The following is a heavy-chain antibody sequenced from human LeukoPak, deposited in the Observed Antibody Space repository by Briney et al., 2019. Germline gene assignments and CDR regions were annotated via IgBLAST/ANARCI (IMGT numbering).Heavy chain of an antibody. CDR2: IYYSGST. V-gene: IGHV4-59*08. Sequence: PSETLSLTCTVSGGSISSYYWSWIRQPPGKGLEWIGYIYYSGSTNYNPSLKSRVTISVDTSKNQFSLKLSSVTAADTAVYYCARSPVVGATWGVYNWFDPWGQGTLVTVSS. CDR3: ARSPVVGATWGVYNWFDP. J-gene: IGHJ5*02. D-gene: IGHD1-26*01. CDR1: GGSISSYY.